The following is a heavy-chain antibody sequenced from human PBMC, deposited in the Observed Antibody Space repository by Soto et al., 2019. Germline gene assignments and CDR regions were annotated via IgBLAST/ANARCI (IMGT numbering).Heavy chain of an antibody. D-gene: IGHD4-17*01. CDR1: GGSVSSGSYY. Sequence: QVQLQESGPGLVKPSETLSLTCTVSGGSVSSGSYYWSWIRQPPGKGLEWIGYIYYSGSTNYNPSLKSRVTISVDTSKNQFSLKLSSVTAADTAVYYCARDRARGLDGDYEGYYYGMDVWGQGTTVTVSS. V-gene: IGHV4-61*01. CDR2: IYYSGST. CDR3: ARDRARGLDGDYEGYYYGMDV. J-gene: IGHJ6*02.